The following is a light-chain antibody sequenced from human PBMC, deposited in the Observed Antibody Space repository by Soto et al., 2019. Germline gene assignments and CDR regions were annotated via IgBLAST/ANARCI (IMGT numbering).Light chain of an antibody. Sequence: TTQSLATLSVSPAEGVTLSCRASPGIGDTLAWYQAKTGQTPRLLIYDTSTMTTGVPARFSGSRSGPEFTLTISSLQSEDFATYYCQQSNTTPLTFGGGTKVDI. CDR2: DTS. CDR3: QQSNTTPLT. J-gene: IGKJ4*01. V-gene: IGKV3-15*01. CDR1: PGIGDT.